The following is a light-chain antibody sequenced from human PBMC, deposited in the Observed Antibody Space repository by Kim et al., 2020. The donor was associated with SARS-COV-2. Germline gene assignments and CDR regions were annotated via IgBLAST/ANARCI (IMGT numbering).Light chain of an antibody. CDR3: QQYNDWPPVYT. V-gene: IGKV3-15*01. Sequence: EIVMTQSPATLSVSPGERATLSCRASRNINNNLAWYQQKPGQAPRLLIYGASTRATDIPARFSGSGSGTEFTLTISSLQSEDFAVYYCQQYNDWPPVYTFGQGTKLEIK. J-gene: IGKJ2*01. CDR2: GAS. CDR1: RNINNN.